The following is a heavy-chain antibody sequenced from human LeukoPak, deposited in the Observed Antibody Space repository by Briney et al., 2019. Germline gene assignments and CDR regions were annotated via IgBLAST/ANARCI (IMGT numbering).Heavy chain of an antibody. D-gene: IGHD4-17*01. J-gene: IGHJ6*02. CDR2: ISLSAGST. CDR3: AKVEMGDDYGDYWWVGYYYYGMDV. V-gene: IGHV3-23*01. CDR1: GFTFTSYA. Sequence: GGSLRLSCAASGFTFTSYAMSWVRQAPGKGLEWVSAISLSAGSTYYADSVKGRFSISRDNSKNTLYLQMNSLRVEDTAVYYCAKVEMGDDYGDYWWVGYYYYGMDVWGQGTTVTVSS.